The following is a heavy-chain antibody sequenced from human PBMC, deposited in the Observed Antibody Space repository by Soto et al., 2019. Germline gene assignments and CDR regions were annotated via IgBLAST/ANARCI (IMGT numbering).Heavy chain of an antibody. Sequence: PGGSLRLSCVGSEFTFSSYEMNWVRQAPGKGLEWISYITSSGSTTYYADSVKGRFTISRDNAKNSLYLQMNSQRADDTAVYYCARGNSPVNVYWGQGTLVTVSS. CDR1: EFTFSSYE. V-gene: IGHV3-48*03. D-gene: IGHD3-16*02. CDR2: ITSSGSTT. CDR3: ARGNSPVNVY. J-gene: IGHJ4*02.